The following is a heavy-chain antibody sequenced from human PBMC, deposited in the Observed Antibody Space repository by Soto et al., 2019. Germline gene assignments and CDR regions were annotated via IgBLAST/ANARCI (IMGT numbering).Heavy chain of an antibody. D-gene: IGHD3-16*02. CDR2: IVPSLDTT. CDR3: ARWPQPRYTADPCAVDV. Sequence: QVQLVQSGTEVKKPGSSVKVSCKASGGTFSSSGFSWVRQAPGQGLEWMGMIVPSLDTTNYAQKFQARVTITADEVTSTAYMELRSLRSEDTAVYYCARWPQPRYTADPCAVDVWGQGTRVIVSS. J-gene: IGHJ6*02. V-gene: IGHV1-69*11. CDR1: GGTFSSSG.